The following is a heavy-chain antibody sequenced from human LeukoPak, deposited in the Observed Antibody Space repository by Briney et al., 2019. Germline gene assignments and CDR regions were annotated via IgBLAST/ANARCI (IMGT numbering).Heavy chain of an antibody. D-gene: IGHD3-22*01. Sequence: SETLSLTCTVSGGSISSYYWSWIRQPAGKGLEWIGRIYTSGSTNYNPSLKSRVTMSVDTSKNQFSLKLSSVTAADTAVYYCARGSDRRPYYYDSSGYFDHWGQGTLVTVSS. CDR2: IYTSGST. CDR3: ARGSDRRPYYYDSSGYFDH. J-gene: IGHJ5*02. V-gene: IGHV4-4*07. CDR1: GGSISSYY.